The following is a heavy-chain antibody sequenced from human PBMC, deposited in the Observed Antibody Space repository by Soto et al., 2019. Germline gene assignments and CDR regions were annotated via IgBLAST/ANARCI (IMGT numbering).Heavy chain of an antibody. CDR1: GYTLNTYG. CDR3: ASHPVSGSLHFDS. CDR2: ISAYNGDT. Sequence: ASVKVSCKASGYTLNTYGVSWVRQAPGQGLEWMGRISAYNGDTNYAQKLQGRLTMTTDTSTRTAYMELRSLRSDDTAVYYCASHPVSGSLHFDSWGQGTLVTVPS. V-gene: IGHV1-18*04. J-gene: IGHJ4*02. D-gene: IGHD1-26*01.